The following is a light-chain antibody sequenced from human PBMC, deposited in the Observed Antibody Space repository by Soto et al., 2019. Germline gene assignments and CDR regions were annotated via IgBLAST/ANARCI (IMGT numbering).Light chain of an antibody. CDR1: ESIRTW. CDR3: QQYNNYPRT. J-gene: IGKJ1*01. CDR2: DDS. V-gene: IGKV1-5*01. Sequence: DIQMTESPSTLSASIGDIVTITCRASESIRTWLAWYQHKPGKAPKFLIYDDSSLESGVPQRLSGSGSGTEFTLTISKLQPDDFATYFCQQYNNYPRTCGQGTKVDIK.